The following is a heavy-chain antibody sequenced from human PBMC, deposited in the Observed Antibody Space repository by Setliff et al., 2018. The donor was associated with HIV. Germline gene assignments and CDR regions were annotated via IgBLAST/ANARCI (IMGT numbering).Heavy chain of an antibody. CDR1: GGSVGSGSYY. CDR2: IYYSGST. D-gene: IGHD4-17*01. Sequence: LSLTCSVSGGSVGSGSYYWSWIRRSPGKGLEWLGYIYYSGSTTYNPSLRSRVTISIDTSKNQFSLNLRSVTAADTAVYYCARDPPGYGDSKDYWGQGKLVTVSS. J-gene: IGHJ4*02. V-gene: IGHV4-61*01. CDR3: ARDPPGYGDSKDY.